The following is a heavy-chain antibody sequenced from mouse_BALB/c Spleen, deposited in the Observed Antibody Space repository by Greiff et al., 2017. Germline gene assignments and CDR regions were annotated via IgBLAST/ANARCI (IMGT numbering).Heavy chain of an antibody. V-gene: IGHV3-6*02. CDR1: GYSITSGYY. D-gene: IGHD4-1*01. Sequence: EVKLLESGPGLVKPSQSLSLTCSVTGYSITSGYYWNWIRQFPGNKLEWMGYISYDGSNNYNPSLKNRISITRDTSKNQFFLKLNSVTTEDTATYYCARESPNWDEDDYFDYWGQGTTLTVSS. CDR3: ARESPNWDEDDYFDY. J-gene: IGHJ2*01. CDR2: ISYDGSN.